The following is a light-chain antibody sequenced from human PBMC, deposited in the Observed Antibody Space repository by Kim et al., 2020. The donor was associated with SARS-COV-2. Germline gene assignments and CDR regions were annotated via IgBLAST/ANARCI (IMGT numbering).Light chain of an antibody. CDR2: LGS. V-gene: IGKV2-28*01. CDR3: MQALQTPPYT. Sequence: DIVMTQSPLSLPVTPGEPASISCRSSQSLLHSNGYNFLDWYLQKPGQSPQLLIYLGSNRAPGVPDRFSGSGLGTAFTMKISRVGAEDVGVYYFMQALQTPPYTFGQDNKLEI. CDR1: QSLLHSNGYNF. J-gene: IGKJ2*01.